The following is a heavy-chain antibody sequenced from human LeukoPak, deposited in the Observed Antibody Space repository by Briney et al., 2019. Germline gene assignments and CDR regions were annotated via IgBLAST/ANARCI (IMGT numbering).Heavy chain of an antibody. CDR1: GGSISSYY. V-gene: IGHV4-4*07. D-gene: IGHD4-17*01. J-gene: IGHJ3*02. CDR3: ARDGDLDAFDI. Sequence: SETLSLTCTVSGGSISSYYWSWLRQPAGKGLEWIGRIYTSGSTNYNPSLKSRVTISVDKSKNQFSLKLSSVTAADTAVYYCARDGDLDAFDIWGQGTMVTVSS. CDR2: IYTSGST.